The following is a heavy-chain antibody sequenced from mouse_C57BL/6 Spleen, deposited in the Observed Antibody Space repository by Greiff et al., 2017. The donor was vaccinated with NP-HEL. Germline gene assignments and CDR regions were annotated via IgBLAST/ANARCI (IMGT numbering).Heavy chain of an antibody. Sequence: VQLQESGPELVKPGASVKISCKASGYAFSSSWMNWVKQRPGKGLEWIGRIYPGDGDTNYNGKFKGKATLTADKSSSTAYMQLSSLTSEDSAVYFCAANYYGSSYLFDYWGQGTTLTVSS. J-gene: IGHJ2*01. CDR3: AANYYGSSYLFDY. V-gene: IGHV1-82*01. CDR1: GYAFSSSW. CDR2: IYPGDGDT. D-gene: IGHD1-1*01.